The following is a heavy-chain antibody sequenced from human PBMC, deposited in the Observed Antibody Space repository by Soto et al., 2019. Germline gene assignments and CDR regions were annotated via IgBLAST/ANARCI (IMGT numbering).Heavy chain of an antibody. V-gene: IGHV3-23*01. Sequence: GGSLRLSCVASGSSFTSYAMAWVRQAPGMGLEWVCTVTLSGDYTYYADPVKGRFTISRDNSKNTVYLQLSSLRADDTAVYYCARVGYGDLAQWGQGTWVTVSS. CDR1: GSSFTSYA. J-gene: IGHJ4*02. CDR2: VTLSGDYT. CDR3: ARVGYGDLAQ. D-gene: IGHD4-17*01.